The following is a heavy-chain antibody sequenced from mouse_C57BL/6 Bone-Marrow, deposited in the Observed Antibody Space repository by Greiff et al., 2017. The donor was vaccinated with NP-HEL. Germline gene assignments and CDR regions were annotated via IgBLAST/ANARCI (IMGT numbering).Heavy chain of an antibody. D-gene: IGHD3-2*02. V-gene: IGHV1-55*01. CDR2: IYPGSGST. CDR1: GYTFTSYW. CDR3: ARWGSSGDDFDY. J-gene: IGHJ2*01. Sequence: VQLQQPGAELVKPGASVKMSCKASGYTFTSYWITWVKQRPGQGLEWIGDIYPGSGSTNYNEKFKSKATLTVDTSSSTAYMQLSSLTSEDSAVYYCARWGSSGDDFDYWGQGTTLTVSS.